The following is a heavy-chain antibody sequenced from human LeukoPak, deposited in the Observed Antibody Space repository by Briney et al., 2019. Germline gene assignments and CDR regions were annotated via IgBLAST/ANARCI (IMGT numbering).Heavy chain of an antibody. CDR3: ARVRYRLNWFDP. Sequence: SQRLSLTCTVSGGSISSGDYYWSWMRHPPGKGLEWIGCIYYSGSMYYNPSLKSRVTISVDTSKNQFSLKLSSVTAADTAVYYCARVRYRLNWFDPWGQGTPVTVSS. CDR2: IYYSGSM. CDR1: GGSISSGDYY. J-gene: IGHJ5*02. D-gene: IGHD1-26*01. V-gene: IGHV4-30-4*01.